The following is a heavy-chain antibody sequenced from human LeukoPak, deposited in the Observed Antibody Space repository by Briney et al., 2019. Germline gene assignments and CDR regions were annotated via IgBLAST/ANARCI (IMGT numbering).Heavy chain of an antibody. CDR2: INPSGGST. Sequence: ASVKVSCKASGYTFTSYYMHWVRQAPGQGLEWMGIINPSGGSTSYAQKFQGRVTMTRDTSTSTVYMELSSLRSEDTAVYYCARDNPAYCSSTSCQDYWGQGTLVTVSS. V-gene: IGHV1-46*01. J-gene: IGHJ4*02. CDR3: ARDNPAYCSSTSCQDY. D-gene: IGHD2-2*01. CDR1: GYTFTSYY.